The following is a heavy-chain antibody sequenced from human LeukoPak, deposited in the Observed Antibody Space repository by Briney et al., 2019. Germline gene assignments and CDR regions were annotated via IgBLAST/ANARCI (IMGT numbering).Heavy chain of an antibody. D-gene: IGHD6-19*01. CDR1: GFTVSSNY. CDR3: AKGGVSGWPDAFDI. J-gene: IGHJ3*02. Sequence: GGSLRLSCAASGFTVSSNYMSWVRQAPGKGLEWVSVIYSGGSTYYADSVKGRFTISRDNSKNTLYLQMNSLRAEDTAVYYCAKGGVSGWPDAFDIWGQGTMVTVSS. CDR2: IYSGGST. V-gene: IGHV3-53*01.